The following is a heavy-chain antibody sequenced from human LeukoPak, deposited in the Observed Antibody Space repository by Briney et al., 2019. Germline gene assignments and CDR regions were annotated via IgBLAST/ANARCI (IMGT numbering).Heavy chain of an antibody. Sequence: QPGRSLRLSCAASGFTFSSYGMHWVRQAPGKGLEWVAVISYDGSNKYYADSVKGRFTISRDNSKNTLYLQMNSLRAEDTAVYYCAKSMEYYYDSSAWDAFDICGQGTMVTVSS. CDR3: AKSMEYYYDSSAWDAFDI. D-gene: IGHD3-22*01. CDR1: GFTFSSYG. V-gene: IGHV3-30*18. J-gene: IGHJ3*02. CDR2: ISYDGSNK.